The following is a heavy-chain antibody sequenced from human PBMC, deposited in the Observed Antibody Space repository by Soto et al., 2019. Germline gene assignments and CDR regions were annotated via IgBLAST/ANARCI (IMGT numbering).Heavy chain of an antibody. J-gene: IGHJ4*02. CDR2: FDPEDGET. CDR3: ARGSRDTALVLPRFDF. V-gene: IGHV1-24*01. D-gene: IGHD5-18*01. CDR1: GYTLTELS. Sequence: ASVKVSCKVSGYTLTELSMHWVRQPPGKGLEWMGGFDPEDGETIYAQKFQGRVTMTEDTSTDTAYMELSSLRSEDTAVYYCARGSRDTALVLPRFDFWGQRTLVTVSS.